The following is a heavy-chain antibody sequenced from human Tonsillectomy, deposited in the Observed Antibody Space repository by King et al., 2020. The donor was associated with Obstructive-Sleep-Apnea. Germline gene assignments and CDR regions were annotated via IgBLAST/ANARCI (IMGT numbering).Heavy chain of an antibody. CDR2: IKEDGSDK. J-gene: IGHJ4*02. CDR3: VRGGYTDDY. CDR1: GLTYSNHW. V-gene: IGHV3-7*01. Sequence: QLVQSGGGLVQPGESLRLSCAVAGLTYSNHWMSWVRQAPGKGLEWVAKIKEDGSDKYYVDSLKGRLTISRDNAKNSLYLQMNSLRVEDTAMYYCVRGGYTDDYWGQGTLVIVSS. D-gene: IGHD5-18*01.